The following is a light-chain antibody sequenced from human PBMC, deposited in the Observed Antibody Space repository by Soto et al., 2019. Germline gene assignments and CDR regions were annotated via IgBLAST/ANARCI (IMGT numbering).Light chain of an antibody. V-gene: IGKV3-15*01. CDR1: QSVVTN. CDR2: AAS. J-gene: IGKJ2*02. Sequence: EIVMTQSPATLSVSLGDSATLSCRASQSVVTNLAWYQQTPGQAPRLLIYAASTRVTGIPARFSGSGSGTEFILTIISLQSEDFAVYYCQQYYNWRHRTFGQGTKLEIK. CDR3: QQYYNWRHRT.